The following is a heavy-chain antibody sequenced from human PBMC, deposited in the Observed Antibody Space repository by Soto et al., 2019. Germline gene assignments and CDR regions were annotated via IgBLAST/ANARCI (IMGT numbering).Heavy chain of an antibody. CDR2: IKVDNGDT. J-gene: IGHJ4*02. Sequence: QVHLVQSGGEVRKPGASVKVSCKASGYTLKNYGIDWVRQAPGLGPEWVGWIKVDNGDTKYAEKHQGKVTLTTDTTTSTAYMDPRNLISDDTALYYCARPRNYFDYWGKGTLVTDST. CDR3: ARPRNYFDY. CDR1: GYTLKNYG. V-gene: IGHV1-18*01.